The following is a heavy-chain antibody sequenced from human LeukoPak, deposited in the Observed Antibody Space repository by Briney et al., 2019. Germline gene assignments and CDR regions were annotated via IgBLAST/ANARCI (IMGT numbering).Heavy chain of an antibody. CDR1: GFTFSNSW. Sequence: GGSLRLSCAAFGFTFSNSWMSWVRQAPGKGLEWVANMNQDGSSIHYVDSVKGRFTISRDNAKYSLYLHMNSLRAEDTAVYYCTRGGGQLDFWGQGTLVTVSS. CDR3: TRGGGQLDF. V-gene: IGHV3-7*01. CDR2: MNQDGSSI. D-gene: IGHD1-1*01. J-gene: IGHJ4*02.